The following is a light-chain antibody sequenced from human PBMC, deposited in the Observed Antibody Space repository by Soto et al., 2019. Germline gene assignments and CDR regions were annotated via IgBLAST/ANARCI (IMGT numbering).Light chain of an antibody. V-gene: IGKV3-15*01. CDR1: QSVSSN. Sequence: ETVMTQSPATLSVSPGERPTLSCRASQSVSSNFAWYQQKPGQAPRLLIYDASTRATGIPSRFSGSGSGTEFTLTIRILQSEDFAVYYCQQYNTWHLTCGSGIKVDLK. J-gene: IGKJ3*01. CDR2: DAS. CDR3: QQYNTWHLT.